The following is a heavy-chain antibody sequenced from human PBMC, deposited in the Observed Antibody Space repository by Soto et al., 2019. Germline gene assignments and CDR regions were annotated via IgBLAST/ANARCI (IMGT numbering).Heavy chain of an antibody. CDR1: GFTFSDYY. CDR3: ARAMTTVTTDAIYYYYMDV. CDR2: ISSSGSTI. Sequence: PGGSLRLSCAASGFTFSDYYMSWIRQAPGKGLEWVSYISSSGSTIYYADSVKGRFTISRDNAKNSLYLQMNSLRAEDTAVYYCARAMTTVTTDAIYYYYMDVWGKGTTVTVSS. V-gene: IGHV3-11*01. D-gene: IGHD4-17*01. J-gene: IGHJ6*03.